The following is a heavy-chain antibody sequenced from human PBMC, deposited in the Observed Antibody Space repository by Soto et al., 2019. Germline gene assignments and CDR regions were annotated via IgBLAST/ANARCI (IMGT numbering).Heavy chain of an antibody. Sequence: QLHLVQSGAVVKKPGASVTVSCSASGYPVTAYYMHWVRQAPGRGLEWMGGINPATGAAKYTQTFQGRVPVTRETSTGTVFMELGGRKSEDTAVFYCARGGGVGVAGSAAFDMWGQGTLVTVSS. CDR2: INPATGAA. V-gene: IGHV1-2*02. CDR3: ARGGGVGVAGSAAFDM. CDR1: GYPVTAYY. D-gene: IGHD3-3*01. J-gene: IGHJ3*02.